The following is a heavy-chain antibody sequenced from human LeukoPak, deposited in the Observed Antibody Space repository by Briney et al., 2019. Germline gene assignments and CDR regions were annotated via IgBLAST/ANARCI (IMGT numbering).Heavy chain of an antibody. CDR3: ARITFVVEGYGMDV. D-gene: IGHD2-21*01. Sequence: KPSETLSLTCTVSGGSVSSGIYYWSWIRQPAGKGLEWIGRIYTSGSTNYSPSLRSRVIISIDTSKNQFSLSLSSVTAADTAVYYCARITFVVEGYGMDVWGQGTTVTVSS. J-gene: IGHJ6*02. V-gene: IGHV4-61*02. CDR2: IYTSGST. CDR1: GGSVSSGIYY.